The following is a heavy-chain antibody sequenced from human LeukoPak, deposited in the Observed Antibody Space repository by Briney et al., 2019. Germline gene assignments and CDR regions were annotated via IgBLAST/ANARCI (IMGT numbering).Heavy chain of an antibody. CDR2: LIPIFGTA. CDR3: ARVADDSSGYHFDY. D-gene: IGHD3-22*01. J-gene: IGHJ4*02. V-gene: IGHV1-69*13. Sequence: ASVKVSCKASGGTFSSYAISWVRQAPGQGLEWMGGLIPIFGTANYAQKFQGRVTITADESTSTAYMELSSLRSEDTAVYYCARVADDSSGYHFDYWGQGTLVTVSS. CDR1: GGTFSSYA.